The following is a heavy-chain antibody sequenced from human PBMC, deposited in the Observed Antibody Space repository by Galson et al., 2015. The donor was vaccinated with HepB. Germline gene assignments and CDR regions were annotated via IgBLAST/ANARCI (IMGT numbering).Heavy chain of an antibody. V-gene: IGHV3-23*01. J-gene: IGHJ3*02. D-gene: IGHD5-12*01. CDR1: GFTFSSYA. CDR3: AKTHYIQGDIGYPLYLDAFDI. CDR2: ISGSGGST. Sequence: SLRLSCAASGFTFSSYAMSWVRQAPGKGLEWVSAISGSGGSTYYADSVKGRFTISRDNSKNTLYLQMNSLRAEDTAVYYCAKTHYIQGDIGYPLYLDAFDIWGQGTMVTVSS.